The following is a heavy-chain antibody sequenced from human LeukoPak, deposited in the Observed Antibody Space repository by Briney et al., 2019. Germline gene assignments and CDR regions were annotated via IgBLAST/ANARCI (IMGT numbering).Heavy chain of an antibody. CDR1: GFTFSSYW. CDR2: IKQDGSER. V-gene: IGHV3-7*01. J-gene: IGHJ4*02. Sequence: GGSLRLSCAASGFTFSSYWMSWVRQAPGEGLEWVANIKQDGSERYYVDSVKGRFTISRDNAQNSLYLQMNSLRAEDTAVYYCARDGGGYGDPDYWGQGTLVTVSS. D-gene: IGHD4-17*01. CDR3: ARDGGGYGDPDY.